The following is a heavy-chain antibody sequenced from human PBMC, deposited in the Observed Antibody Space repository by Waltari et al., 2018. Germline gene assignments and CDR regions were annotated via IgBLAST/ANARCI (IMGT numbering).Heavy chain of an antibody. J-gene: IGHJ6*02. D-gene: IGHD3-3*01. CDR2: ISWDGGST. Sequence: EVQLVESGGVVVQPGGSLSLSCAASGFTFDDYTLHWVRQAPGKGLEWVSLISWDGGSTYYADSVKGRFTISRDNSKNSLYLQMNSLRTEDTALYYCAKDMVTIDYYYGVDVWGQGTTVTVSS. CDR1: GFTFDDYT. V-gene: IGHV3-43*01. CDR3: AKDMVTIDYYYGVDV.